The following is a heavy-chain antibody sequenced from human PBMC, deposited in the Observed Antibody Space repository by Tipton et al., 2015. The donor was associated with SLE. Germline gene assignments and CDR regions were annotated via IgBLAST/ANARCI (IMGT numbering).Heavy chain of an antibody. CDR2: INDRGDSA. CDR1: GFTFSAYA. CDR3: ARGGEMSTVPFDY. J-gene: IGHJ4*02. V-gene: IGHV3-23*01. Sequence: SLRLSCAASGFTFSAYAMHWIRQAPGKGLEWVSVINDRGDSAYYGDSVKGRFTISRDNSKNTLYLQMNSLRAEDTAVYYCARGGEMSTVPFDYWGQGTLVTVSS. D-gene: IGHD5-24*01.